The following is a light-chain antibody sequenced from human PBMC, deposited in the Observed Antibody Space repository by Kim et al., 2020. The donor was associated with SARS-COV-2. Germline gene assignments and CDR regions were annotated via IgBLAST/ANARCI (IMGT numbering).Light chain of an antibody. V-gene: IGKV3-20*01. J-gene: IGKJ4*01. Sequence: PGERRILSCSASRRGSSNNLAWCQQKPGQAPRLLIYGASTRPTGIPDRFSGSGSGTDFTRTISSLEPEDVAVYYCQQYDSAPLTFGGGTKVDIK. CDR3: QQYDSAPLT. CDR2: GAS. CDR1: RRGSSNN.